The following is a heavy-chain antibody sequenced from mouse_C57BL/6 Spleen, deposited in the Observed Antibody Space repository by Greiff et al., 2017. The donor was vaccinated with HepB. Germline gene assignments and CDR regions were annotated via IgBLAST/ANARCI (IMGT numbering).Heavy chain of an antibody. CDR3: AREGVLRPGN. D-gene: IGHD1-2*01. CDR2: IDPNSGGT. V-gene: IGHV1-72*01. CDR1: GYTFTSYW. Sequence: QVQLKQPGAELVKPGASVKLSCKASGYTFTSYWMHWVKQRPGRGLEWIGRIDPNSGGTKYNEKFKSKATLTVDKPSSTAYMQLSSLTSEDSAVYYCAREGVLRPGNWGQGTTLTVSS. J-gene: IGHJ2*01.